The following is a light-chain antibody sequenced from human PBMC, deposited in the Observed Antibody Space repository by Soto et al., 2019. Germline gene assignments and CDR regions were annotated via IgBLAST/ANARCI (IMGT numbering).Light chain of an antibody. CDR1: SSDVGAYNF. Sequence: QSALTQPASVSGSRGQSIPLSRTGTSSDVGAYNFVSWYQQHPGKLPKLMIFDVSRRPSGVSDRFSGSKSGNTASLTISGLQAEDEGDYYCSSYTSSSTHVFGSGTKLTVL. CDR3: SSYTSSSTHV. CDR2: DVS. J-gene: IGLJ1*01. V-gene: IGLV2-14*03.